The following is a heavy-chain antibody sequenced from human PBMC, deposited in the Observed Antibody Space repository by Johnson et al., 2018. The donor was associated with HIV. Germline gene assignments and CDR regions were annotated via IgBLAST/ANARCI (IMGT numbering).Heavy chain of an antibody. CDR1: GFTFSSDA. Sequence: VQLVESGGGLVQPGGSLRLSCAASGFTFSSDAISWVRQAPGQGLEWVSGINWNGVRTGYLDSMKGRFTISRDNAKNSLYLQMNSLGADDTALYYCARGGLGFQNIHDPFDIWGQGTMVTVSS. CDR2: INWNGVRT. V-gene: IGHV3-20*04. J-gene: IGHJ3*02. CDR3: ARGGLGFQNIHDPFDI. D-gene: IGHD1/OR15-1a*01.